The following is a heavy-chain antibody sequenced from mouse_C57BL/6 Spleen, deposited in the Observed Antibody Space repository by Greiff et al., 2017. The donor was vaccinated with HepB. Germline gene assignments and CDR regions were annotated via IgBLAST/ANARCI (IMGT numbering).Heavy chain of an antibody. V-gene: IGHV1-4*01. CDR2: INPSSGYT. J-gene: IGHJ4*01. CDR3: ARSTGYYAMDY. D-gene: IGHD4-1*02. CDR1: GYTFTSYT. Sequence: QVHVKQSGAELARPGASVKMSCKASGYTFTSYTMHWVKQRPGQGLEWIGYINPSSGYTKYNQKFKDKATLTADKSSSTAYMQLSSLTSEDSAVYYCARSTGYYAMDYWGQGTSVTVSS.